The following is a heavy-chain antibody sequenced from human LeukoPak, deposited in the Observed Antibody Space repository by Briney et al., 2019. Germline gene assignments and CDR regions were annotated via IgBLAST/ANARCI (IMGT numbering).Heavy chain of an antibody. CDR3: ARVEPAAVGQPNDC. D-gene: IGHD2-2*01. Sequence: SETLSLTCTVSGGSIHSGDYYWSWIRQPPGKGLEWIGYIYYSGSTYYTPSLKSRVTISIDTSKNQFSLQLRSVTAAETAVYYCARVEPAAVGQPNDCWGQGTLVTVSS. V-gene: IGHV4-30-4*01. CDR2: IYYSGST. CDR1: GGSIHSGDYY. J-gene: IGHJ4*02.